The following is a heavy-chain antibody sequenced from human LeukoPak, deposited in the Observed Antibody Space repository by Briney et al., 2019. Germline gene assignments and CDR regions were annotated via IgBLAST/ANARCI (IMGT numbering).Heavy chain of an antibody. D-gene: IGHD6-19*01. Sequence: ASVKVSCKASGGTFSSYAISWVRQAPGQGLEWMGRIIPIFGTANYAQKCQGRVTITTDESTSTAYMELSSLRSEDTVVYYCARSAQYSSGWYSFDYWGQGTLVTVSS. J-gene: IGHJ4*02. CDR1: GGTFSSYA. CDR2: IIPIFGTA. V-gene: IGHV1-69*05. CDR3: ARSAQYSSGWYSFDY.